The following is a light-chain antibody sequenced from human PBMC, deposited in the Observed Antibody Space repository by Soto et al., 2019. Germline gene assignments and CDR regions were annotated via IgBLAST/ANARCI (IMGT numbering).Light chain of an antibody. CDR2: EVS. Sequence: QSALTQPASVSESPGQSITISCTGTSSDIGVSTFVSWYQQHPGKAPELIIYEVSDRPSGVSHRVSGSKSGNTASLTISGLQAEDEADYYCSSYTTSHTLVFGGGTKLTVL. CDR1: SSDIGVSTF. J-gene: IGLJ2*01. CDR3: SSYTTSHTLV. V-gene: IGLV2-14*01.